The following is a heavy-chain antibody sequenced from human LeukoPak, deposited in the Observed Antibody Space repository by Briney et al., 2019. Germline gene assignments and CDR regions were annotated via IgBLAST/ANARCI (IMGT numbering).Heavy chain of an antibody. V-gene: IGHV4-38-2*01. CDR3: ARSSQATVTRRGFDY. CDR2: IYHSGST. D-gene: IGHD4-11*01. J-gene: IGHJ4*02. CDR1: GYSISSGYY. Sequence: SETLSLTCAVSGYSISSGYYWGWIRQPPGKGLEWIGSIYHSGSTYYNPSLKSRVTISVDTSKNQFSQKLSSVTAADTAVYYCARSSQATVTRRGFDYWGQGTLVTVSS.